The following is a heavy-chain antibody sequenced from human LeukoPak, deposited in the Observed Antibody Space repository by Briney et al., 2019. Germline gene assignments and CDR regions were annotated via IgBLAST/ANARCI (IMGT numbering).Heavy chain of an antibody. CDR3: ARIDYDRDY. V-gene: IGHV1-18*01. CDR1: GYTFSSYG. CDR2: INAYNGNT. Sequence: ASVKVSCKASGYTFSSYGITWVRQAPGQGLEWMGWINAYNGNTNYAQNLQGRVTMTTDTSTSTAYMELRSLRSDDTAVYYCARIDYDRDYWGQGTLVTDSS. D-gene: IGHD4/OR15-4a*01. J-gene: IGHJ4*02.